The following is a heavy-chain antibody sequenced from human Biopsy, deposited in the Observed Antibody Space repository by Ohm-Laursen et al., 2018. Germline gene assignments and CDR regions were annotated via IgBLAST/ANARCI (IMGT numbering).Heavy chain of an antibody. V-gene: IGHV1-69*06. D-gene: IGHD3-9*01. CDR1: GGTFSNYG. J-gene: IGHJ1*01. Sequence: SSVKASCKAPGGTFSNYGVNWVRQAPGQGLEWLGGNIPILGTGNYAQKFQDRVTVEADTSTSTATMELRSLRSDDTAVYYCATKLTGYFHHWGQGTLVIVSS. CDR3: ATKLTGYFHH. CDR2: NIPILGTG.